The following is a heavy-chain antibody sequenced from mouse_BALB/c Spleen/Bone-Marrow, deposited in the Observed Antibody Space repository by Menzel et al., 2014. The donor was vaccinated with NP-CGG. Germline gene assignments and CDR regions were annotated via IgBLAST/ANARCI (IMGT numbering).Heavy chain of an antibody. CDR3: ARVPYCGRFAY. CDR2: INPDSSTI. D-gene: IGHD1-2*01. Sequence: EVQLVESGGGLVQPGGSLKLSCAASGFDFSRYWMSWVRQAPGKGLEWIGDINPDSSTINYTPSLKDKFIISRDNAKNTLYLQMNKVRAEDTALYYCARVPYCGRFAYWGQGTLLTVSA. V-gene: IGHV4-1*02. J-gene: IGHJ3*01. CDR1: GFDFSRYW.